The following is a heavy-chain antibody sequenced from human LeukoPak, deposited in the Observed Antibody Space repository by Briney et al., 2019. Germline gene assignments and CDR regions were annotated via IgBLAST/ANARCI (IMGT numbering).Heavy chain of an antibody. V-gene: IGHV1-18*01. CDR1: GYTFTSSG. CDR3: ARTTNSYYYYYYIDV. D-gene: IGHD1-26*01. J-gene: IGHJ6*03. Sequence: GASVKVSCKASGYTFTSSGISWVRQAPGQGLEWMGWINAYNGNTNYEQKLQGRVTMTTDTYTSTAYMELRSLRSDDTAVYYCARTTNSYYYYYYIDVWGKGTTVTVSS. CDR2: INAYNGNT.